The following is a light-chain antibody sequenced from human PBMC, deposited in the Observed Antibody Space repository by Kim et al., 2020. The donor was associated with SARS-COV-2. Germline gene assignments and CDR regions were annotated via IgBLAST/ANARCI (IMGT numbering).Light chain of an antibody. CDR1: ELGDKX. J-gene: IGLJ2*01. V-gene: IGLV3-1*01. CDR2: QDN. CDR3: QAWDSGTVV. Sequence: SYELTQPPSVSVSPGQTASITCSGDELGDKXACWYQQKPGQAPVLVIYQDNKRPPGIPARFSGSNSENTATLTISGTQAMDEADYYCQAWDSGTVV.